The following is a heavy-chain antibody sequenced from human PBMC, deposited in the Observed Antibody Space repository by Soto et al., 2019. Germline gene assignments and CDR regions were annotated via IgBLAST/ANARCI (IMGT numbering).Heavy chain of an antibody. CDR2: VYYTGST. V-gene: IGHV4-59*01. CDR1: GDSISTFY. J-gene: IGHJ4*02. Sequence: SETLYLTCTVSGDSISTFYWGWMRQSPGKELEWIGYVYYTGSTNYNPSLKSRVTISVDRSKNQFSLKLTSANAADTAVYYCARGRTVRNYADDSSDYFYFFDYWGQGTQVTVSS. CDR3: ARGRTVRNYADDSSDYFYFFDY. D-gene: IGHD3-22*01.